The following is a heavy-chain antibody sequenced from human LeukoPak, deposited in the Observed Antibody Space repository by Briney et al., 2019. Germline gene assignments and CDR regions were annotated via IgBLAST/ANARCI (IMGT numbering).Heavy chain of an antibody. Sequence: GGSLRLSCAASGFTFSNYGMHWVRQAPGKGLVWVSRINPDDESTSYADSVKGRFTISRDNAKSTLYLQMNSLRAEDTAVYYCFTIMETYIDAFGIWGQGTMVTVSS. CDR1: GFTFSNYG. V-gene: IGHV3-74*01. D-gene: IGHD2-8*01. CDR2: INPDDEST. J-gene: IGHJ3*02. CDR3: FTIMETYIDAFGI.